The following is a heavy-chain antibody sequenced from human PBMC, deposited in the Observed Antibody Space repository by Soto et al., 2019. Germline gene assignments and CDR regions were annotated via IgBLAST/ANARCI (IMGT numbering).Heavy chain of an antibody. CDR1: GFTFSTFW. V-gene: IGHV3-74*01. CDR3: ARDFEY. J-gene: IGHJ4*02. CDR2: INSDGSST. Sequence: EVQLVESGGGLVQPGGSLRLSCEASGFTFSTFWMHWVRQAPGKGLVWVSRINSDGSSTNYADSVKGRVTISRDNAKNTLYLQLNSLRPEDTAVSSCARDFEYWGQGTLVTVSS.